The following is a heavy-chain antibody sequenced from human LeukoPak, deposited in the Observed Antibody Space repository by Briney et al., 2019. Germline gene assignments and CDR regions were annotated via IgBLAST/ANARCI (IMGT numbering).Heavy chain of an antibody. CDR3: ARALVVVTRFDY. CDR2: INPSGGST. V-gene: IGHV1-46*01. Sequence: ASVKVYCKASGYTFTSYYMHWVRQAPGQGLEWMGIINPSGGSTSYAQKFQGRVTMTRDTSTSTVYMELSSLRSEDTAVYYCARALVVVTRFDYWGQGTLVTVSS. D-gene: IGHD2-21*02. J-gene: IGHJ4*02. CDR1: GYTFTSYY.